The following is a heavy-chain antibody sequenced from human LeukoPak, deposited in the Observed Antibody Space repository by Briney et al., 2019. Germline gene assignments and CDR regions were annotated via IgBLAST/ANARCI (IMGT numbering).Heavy chain of an antibody. CDR2: IYYTGIT. CDR3: ATSQCGSDCYLAGDY. D-gene: IGHD2-21*02. V-gene: IGHV4-61*01. Sequence: SETLSLTCAVSGGSVNSGSYYWSWIRQHPGKGLEWIGYIYYTGITNYNPSLKSRVTISVDTSKNQFSLNLSSVTAADTAVYYCATSQCGSDCYLAGDYWGQGTLVTVSS. J-gene: IGHJ4*02. CDR1: GGSVNSGSYY.